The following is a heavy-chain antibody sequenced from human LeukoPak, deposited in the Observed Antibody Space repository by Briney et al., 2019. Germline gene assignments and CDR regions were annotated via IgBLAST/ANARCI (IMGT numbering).Heavy chain of an antibody. CDR3: ASLTAAARR. Sequence: GGSLRLSCAASGFTFSSYSMNWVRKAPGKGLEWVSYISSSSSTIYYADSVKGRFTISRDNAKNSLYLQMNSLRAEDTAVYYCASLTAAARRWGQGTLVTVSS. J-gene: IGHJ4*02. CDR2: ISSSSSTI. V-gene: IGHV3-48*01. CDR1: GFTFSSYS. D-gene: IGHD6-13*01.